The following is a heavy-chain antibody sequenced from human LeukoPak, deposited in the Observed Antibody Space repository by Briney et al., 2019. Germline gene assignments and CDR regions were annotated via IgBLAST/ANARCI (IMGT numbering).Heavy chain of an antibody. Sequence: PSETLSLTCTVSGGSISTYYWSWIRQPPGQGLEWIGYIYHSGSTNYNPSLESRVTMSVDTSKNQVSLKLSSVTAADTAVYYCARRATTAAPIYLDYWGQGTLVTVPS. CDR1: GGSISTYY. V-gene: IGHV4-59*08. CDR3: ARRATTAAPIYLDY. CDR2: IYHSGST. D-gene: IGHD6-13*01. J-gene: IGHJ4*02.